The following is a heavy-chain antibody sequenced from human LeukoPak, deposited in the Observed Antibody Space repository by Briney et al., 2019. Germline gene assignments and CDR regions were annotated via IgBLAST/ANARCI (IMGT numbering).Heavy chain of an antibody. CDR1: GYTLTHYQ. CDR3: AKDIGSWASDY. Sequence: GASVKVSCKASGYTLTHYQMHWVRQAPRQGLEWMGVINPNAGTTTYAQNFQGRVTVTGDTSTSTVYMELSNLRSEDTAVYYCAKDIGSWASDYWGQGTLVTVSS. CDR2: INPNAGTT. D-gene: IGHD6-13*01. V-gene: IGHV1-46*01. J-gene: IGHJ4*02.